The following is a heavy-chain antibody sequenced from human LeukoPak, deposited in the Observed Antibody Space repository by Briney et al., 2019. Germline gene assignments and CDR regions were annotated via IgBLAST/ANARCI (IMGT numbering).Heavy chain of an antibody. J-gene: IGHJ4*02. CDR3: ARLGDYDFWSGYYYYFDY. D-gene: IGHD3-3*01. CDR1: GGSISSGGYS. V-gene: IGHV4-30-2*03. CDR2: IYHSGST. Sequence: SETLSLTCAVSGGSISSGGYSWSWIRQPPGKGLEWIGYIYHSGSTYYNPSLKSRVTISVDTSKNQFSLKLSSVTAADTAVYYCARLGDYDFWSGYYYYFDYWGQGTLVTVSS.